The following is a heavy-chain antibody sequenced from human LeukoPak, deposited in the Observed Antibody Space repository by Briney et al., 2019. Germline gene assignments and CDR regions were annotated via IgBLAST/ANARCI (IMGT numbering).Heavy chain of an antibody. V-gene: IGHV1-2*02. CDR1: GYTFTGYY. Sequence: ASVKVSCNASGYTFTGYYMHWVRQAPGQGLEWMGWINPNSGGTNYAQKFQGRVTMTRDTSINTAYMELSSLRSDDTAVYYCANFRGAAGPFDYWGQGTLVTVSS. D-gene: IGHD6-25*01. J-gene: IGHJ4*02. CDR3: ANFRGAAGPFDY. CDR2: INPNSGGT.